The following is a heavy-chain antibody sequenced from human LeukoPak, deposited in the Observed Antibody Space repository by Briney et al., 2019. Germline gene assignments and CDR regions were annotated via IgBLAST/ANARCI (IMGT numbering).Heavy chain of an antibody. Sequence: ASVKDSCKPSGYTLTSYGFSWVRQAPGQGLEWVGWICAYNGNTNYARKFRGRVTMTTDTSTSTASIYLRSLRSDGTGVYFCARGRWYLAWWGQGSLVTVPS. D-gene: IGHD6-13*01. V-gene: IGHV1-18*01. CDR1: GYTLTSYG. J-gene: IGHJ4*02. CDR3: ARGRWYLAW. CDR2: ICAYNGNT.